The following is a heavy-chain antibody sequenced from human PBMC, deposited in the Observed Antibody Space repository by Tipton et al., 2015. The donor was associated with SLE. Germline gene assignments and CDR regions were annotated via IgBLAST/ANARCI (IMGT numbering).Heavy chain of an antibody. D-gene: IGHD6-13*01. CDR3: ARGVQQLGRFDY. V-gene: IGHV4-4*08. Sequence: TLSLTCNVSGVSISTYYWSWIRQPPGKGLEWIGYIYPTGSTNYNPSLKSRVTISVDTSKNQFSLNLNSVTAADTAVYYCARGVQQLGRFDYWGQGTLVTVSS. CDR2: IYPTGST. CDR1: GVSISTYY. J-gene: IGHJ4*02.